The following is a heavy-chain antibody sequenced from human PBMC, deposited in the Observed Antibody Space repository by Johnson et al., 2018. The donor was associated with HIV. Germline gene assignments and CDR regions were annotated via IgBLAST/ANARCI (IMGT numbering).Heavy chain of an antibody. CDR2: IKSKVDGGTT. Sequence: VQLVESGGGLVKPGGSLRLSCAASGFTFSDAWMNWVRQSPGKGLEWVGRIKSKVDGGTTDFPAPVKGRFSISRDDSKNTVYLQMNSLKSEDTAVYYCTTEGDAFDIWGQGTMVTVSS. CDR1: GFTFSDAW. CDR3: TTEGDAFDI. J-gene: IGHJ3*02. V-gene: IGHV3-15*01.